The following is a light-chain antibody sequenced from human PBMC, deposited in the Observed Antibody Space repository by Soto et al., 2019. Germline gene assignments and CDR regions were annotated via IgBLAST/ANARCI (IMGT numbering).Light chain of an antibody. J-gene: IGKJ1*01. Sequence: DIQMTQSPSTLSGSVGDRVTITCRASQTISSWLAWYQQKPGKAPKLLIYKASTLKSGVPSRFSGSGSGTEFTLTISSRQPDDFATDYCQHYNSYSEAVGQGTKVELK. CDR3: QHYNSYSEA. CDR2: KAS. CDR1: QTISSW. V-gene: IGKV1-5*03.